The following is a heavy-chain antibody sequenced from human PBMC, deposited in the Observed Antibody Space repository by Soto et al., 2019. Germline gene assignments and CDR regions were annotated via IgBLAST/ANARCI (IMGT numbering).Heavy chain of an antibody. CDR2: IYYSGST. V-gene: IGHV4-31*03. J-gene: IGHJ4*02. D-gene: IGHD3-10*01. Sequence: QVQLQESGPGLVKPPQTLSLTCTVSGGSISSGGYYWSWIRQHPGKGLEWIGYIYYSGSTYYNPSLKSRVTISVDTSKNQFSLKLSSVTAADTAVYYCARDHLTSQYGSGSFYFDYWGQGTLVTVSS. CDR3: ARDHLTSQYGSGSFYFDY. CDR1: GGSISSGGYY.